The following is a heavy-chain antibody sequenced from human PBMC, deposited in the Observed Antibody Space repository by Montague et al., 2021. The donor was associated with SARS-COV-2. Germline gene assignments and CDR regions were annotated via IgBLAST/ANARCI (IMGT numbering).Heavy chain of an antibody. D-gene: IGHD3-9*01. CDR3: ARTYYDILTGYYNRGAFDI. J-gene: IGHJ3*02. CDR1: GGSISGYY. Sequence: SETLSLTCTVSGGSISGYYWSWIRQPPGKGLEWIGYIYYSGSTNYNPSLKSRVTISVDTSKNQFSLKLSSVTAADTAVYYCARTYYDILTGYYNRGAFDIWGQGTMVTASS. CDR2: IYYSGST. V-gene: IGHV4-59*08.